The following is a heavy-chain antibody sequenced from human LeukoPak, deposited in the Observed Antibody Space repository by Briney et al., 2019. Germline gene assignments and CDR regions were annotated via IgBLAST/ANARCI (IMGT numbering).Heavy chain of an antibody. J-gene: IGHJ4*02. V-gene: IGHV3-7*04. CDR2: IKQDGSQK. D-gene: IGHD2-15*01. CDR1: GFSFSTYW. CDR3: ARGDGSN. Sequence: GGSLRLSCAASGFSFSTYWMSWVRQAPGKGLEWVANIKQDGSQKYYVDSVKGRFTISRDNAKNSLFLQMNSLRGEDTAVYYCARGDGSNWGQGTLVTVSS.